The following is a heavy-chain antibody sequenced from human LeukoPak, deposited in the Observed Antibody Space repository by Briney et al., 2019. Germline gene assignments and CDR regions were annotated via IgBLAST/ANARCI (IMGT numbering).Heavy chain of an antibody. CDR2: IYYSGST. V-gene: IGHV4-59*12. CDR1: GGSISIYY. CDR3: AREDSSGQYFDY. D-gene: IGHD3-22*01. J-gene: IGHJ4*02. Sequence: SETLSLTCTVSGGSISIYYWSWIRQPPGKGLEWIGYIYYSGSTNYNPSLKSRVTISVDTSKNQFSLKLSSVTAADTAVYYCAREDSSGQYFDYWGQGTLVTVSS.